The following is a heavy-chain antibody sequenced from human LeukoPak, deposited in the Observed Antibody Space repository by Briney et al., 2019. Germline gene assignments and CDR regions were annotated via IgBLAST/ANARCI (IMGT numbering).Heavy chain of an antibody. CDR3: ASARWDS. Sequence: PSETLSLTCAVYGGSFSGYYWSWIRQPPGKGLEWIGEINHSGSTNYNPSLKSRVTISVDTSKNQFSLKLSSVTAADTAVYYCASARWDSWGQGTLVTVSS. V-gene: IGHV4-34*01. J-gene: IGHJ4*02. CDR1: GGSFSGYY. CDR2: INHSGST. D-gene: IGHD5-24*01.